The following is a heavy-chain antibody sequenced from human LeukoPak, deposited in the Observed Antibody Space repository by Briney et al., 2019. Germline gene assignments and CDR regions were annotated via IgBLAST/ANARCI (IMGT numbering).Heavy chain of an antibody. D-gene: IGHD3-10*01. J-gene: IGHJ4*02. CDR3: ARGPPMWFGELPHFDY. V-gene: IGHV4-31*03. CDR1: GASISTGGYY. Sequence: SQTPSLTCTVSGASISTGGYYWSWIRHLPGKGLEWIANIYYSGNTYYNPSLKGRVTISADTSKNYFSLKLRSVTAADTAVYYCARGPPMWFGELPHFDYWGQGTLVTVSS. CDR2: IYYSGNT.